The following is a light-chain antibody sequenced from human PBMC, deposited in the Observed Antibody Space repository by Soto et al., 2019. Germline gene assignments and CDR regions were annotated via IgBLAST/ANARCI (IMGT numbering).Light chain of an antibody. CDR1: QSISSY. J-gene: IGKJ5*01. V-gene: IGKV1-39*01. Sequence: DIRMTQSPASLSASVGDRVPLTCRASQSISSYLNWYQQKPGKAPKLLIYAASSLQSGVPSRFSGSGSGTDFTLTISSLQPEDFATYYCQQSYSTLPFGQGTRLAIK. CDR2: AAS. CDR3: QQSYSTLP.